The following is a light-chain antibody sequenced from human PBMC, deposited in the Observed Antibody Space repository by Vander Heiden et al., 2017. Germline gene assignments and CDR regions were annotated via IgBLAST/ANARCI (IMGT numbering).Light chain of an antibody. Sequence: SYELTQPRSLSVSPAQTARITCSGDALPKKYAFWYQQKSGQAPVLVIYEDNKRPSGIPERFSGSSSGTMATLTISGAQAEDEADYYCYSTDSGGYQRVFGGGTKLTVL. CDR2: EDN. V-gene: IGLV3-10*01. CDR1: ALPKKY. J-gene: IGLJ3*02. CDR3: YSTDSGGYQRV.